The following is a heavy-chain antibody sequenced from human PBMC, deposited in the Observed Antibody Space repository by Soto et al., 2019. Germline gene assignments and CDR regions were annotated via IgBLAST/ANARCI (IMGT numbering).Heavy chain of an antibody. CDR2: ISSSSSTI. CDR1: VFTFSSYS. Sequence: GGSLRLSCAASVFTFSSYSMNWVRQAPGKGLEWVSYISSSSSTIYNADSVKGRFTISRDNAKNSLYLQMNSLRDEDTAVYYCGGDSSGYYYPDVFDIWGQGTMVTVSS. J-gene: IGHJ3*02. D-gene: IGHD3-22*01. V-gene: IGHV3-48*02. CDR3: GGDSSGYYYPDVFDI.